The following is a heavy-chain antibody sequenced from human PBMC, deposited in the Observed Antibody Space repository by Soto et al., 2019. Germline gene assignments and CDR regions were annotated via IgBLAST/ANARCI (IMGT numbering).Heavy chain of an antibody. Sequence: SQTLSLTCVISGDSVCSNSAAWNWIRQSPSRGLEWLGRTYYRSKWYNDYAVSVKSRITINPDTSKNQFSLQLNSVTPEDTAVYYCARATTIRFLEWSSPPHGMDVWGQGTTVTVSS. V-gene: IGHV6-1*01. CDR3: ARATTIRFLEWSSPPHGMDV. D-gene: IGHD3-3*01. CDR2: TYYRSKWYN. J-gene: IGHJ6*02. CDR1: GDSVCSNSAA.